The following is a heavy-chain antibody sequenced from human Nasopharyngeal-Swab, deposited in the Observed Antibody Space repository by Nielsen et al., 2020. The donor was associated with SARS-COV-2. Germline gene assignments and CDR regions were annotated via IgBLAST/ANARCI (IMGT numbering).Heavy chain of an antibody. J-gene: IGHJ3*02. CDR1: GFTFTSYD. D-gene: IGHD3-10*01. Sequence: GESLKISCEASGFTFTSYDMHWVRQATGKGLEWVSAIGTAGDTYYPGSVKGRFTTSRENAKNSLYLQRNSLRADDTAVYYCARANVGGDAFDIWGQGTMVTVSS. CDR3: ARANVGGDAFDI. V-gene: IGHV3-13*01. CDR2: IGTAGDT.